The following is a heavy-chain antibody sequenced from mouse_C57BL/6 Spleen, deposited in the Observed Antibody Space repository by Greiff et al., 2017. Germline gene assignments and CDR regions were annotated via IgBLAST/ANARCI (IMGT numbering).Heavy chain of an antibody. CDR3: ARSEGYSLFAY. Sequence: QVQLQQPGAELVMPGASVKLSCKASGYTFTSYWMHWVKPRPGQGLEWIGEIDPSASYTNYNQKFKGKSTLTVDKSSSTAYMQLSSLTSEDSAVYYCARSEGYSLFAYWGQGTLVTVSA. CDR1: GYTFTSYW. V-gene: IGHV1-69*01. CDR2: IDPSASYT. J-gene: IGHJ3*01. D-gene: IGHD6-1*01.